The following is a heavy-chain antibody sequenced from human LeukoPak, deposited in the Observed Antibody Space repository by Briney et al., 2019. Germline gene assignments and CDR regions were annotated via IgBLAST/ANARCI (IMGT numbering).Heavy chain of an antibody. J-gene: IGHJ5*02. D-gene: IGHD3-3*01. CDR1: GYTFTSYD. Sequence: ASVKVSCKASGYTFTSYDINWVRQAPGQGLEWMGWMNPNSGNTGYAQKFQGRVTITRNTSISTAYMELSSLRSEDTAVYYCARGAPLELVYNWFDPWGQGTLVTVSS. V-gene: IGHV1-8*03. CDR2: MNPNSGNT. CDR3: ARGAPLELVYNWFDP.